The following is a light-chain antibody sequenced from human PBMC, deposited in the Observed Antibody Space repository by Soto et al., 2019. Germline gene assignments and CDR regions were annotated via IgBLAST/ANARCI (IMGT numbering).Light chain of an antibody. V-gene: IGKV3-15*01. CDR3: QPYVTWAFA. CDR2: DTS. Sequence: EVVMTQSPATLSVSPGERATLSCRASRGIGSTLAWYQQKPGHTPRLLIYDTSTRATGVPARFIGSASGTEFTRTITVLEADDLAMYCCQPYVTWAFAFGGGTRGENK. CDR1: RGIGST. J-gene: IGKJ4*01.